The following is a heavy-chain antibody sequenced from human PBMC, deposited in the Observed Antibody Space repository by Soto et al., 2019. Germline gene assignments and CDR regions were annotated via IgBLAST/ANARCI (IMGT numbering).Heavy chain of an antibody. Sequence: ASVKVTCKASGGTFSSYAISWVRQAPGQGLEWMGGIIPIFGTANYAQKFQGRVTITADESTSTAYMELSSLRSEDTAVYYCAITIFGVVILNYYGMDVWGQGTTVTVSS. V-gene: IGHV1-69*13. CDR3: AITIFGVVILNYYGMDV. CDR1: GGTFSSYA. J-gene: IGHJ6*02. D-gene: IGHD3-3*01. CDR2: IIPIFGTA.